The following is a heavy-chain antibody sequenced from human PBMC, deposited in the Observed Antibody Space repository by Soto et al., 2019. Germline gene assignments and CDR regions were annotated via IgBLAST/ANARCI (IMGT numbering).Heavy chain of an antibody. CDR2: IYYSGST. V-gene: IGHV4-39*07. Sequence: PSETLSLTCTVSGGSISSSSYYWGWIRQPPGKGLEWIGSIYYSGSTYYNPSLKSRVTISVDTSKNQFSLKLSSVTAADTAVYYCARGQLYNWNDLRKPAGPQDYWGQGTLVTVSS. CDR3: ARGQLYNWNDLRKPAGPQDY. CDR1: GGSISSSSYY. D-gene: IGHD1-1*01. J-gene: IGHJ4*02.